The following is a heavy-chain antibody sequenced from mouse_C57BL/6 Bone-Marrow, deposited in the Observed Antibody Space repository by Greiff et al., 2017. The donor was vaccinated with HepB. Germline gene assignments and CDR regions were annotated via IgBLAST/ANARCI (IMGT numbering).Heavy chain of an antibody. CDR2: INPSSGYT. J-gene: IGHJ2*01. Sequence: QVQLKQSGAELAKPGASVKLSCKASGYTFTSYWMHWVKQRPGQGLEWIGYINPSSGYTKYNQKFKGKATLTADKSSSTAYMQLSSLTYEDSAVYYCARGTFYYDYLYYFDYWGQGTTLTVSS. CDR3: ARGTFYYDYLYYFDY. CDR1: GYTFTSYW. D-gene: IGHD2-4*01. V-gene: IGHV1-7*01.